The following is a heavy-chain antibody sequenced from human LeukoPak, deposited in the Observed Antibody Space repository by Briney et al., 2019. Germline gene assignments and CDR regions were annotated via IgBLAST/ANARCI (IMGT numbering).Heavy chain of an antibody. CDR1: GFTFSSYA. D-gene: IGHD1-26*01. Sequence: QSGGSLRLSCAASGFTFSSYAMHWVRQAPGKGLEWVAVISYDGSNKYYADSVKGRFTISRDNSKNTLYLQMNSLRAEDTAVYYCARAKVGATADWGQGTLVTVSS. J-gene: IGHJ4*02. V-gene: IGHV3-30*04. CDR2: ISYDGSNK. CDR3: ARAKVGATAD.